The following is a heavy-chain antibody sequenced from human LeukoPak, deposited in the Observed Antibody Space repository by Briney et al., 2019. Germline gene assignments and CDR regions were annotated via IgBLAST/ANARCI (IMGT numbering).Heavy chain of an antibody. D-gene: IGHD6-6*01. CDR2: IYYSGST. CDR3: ARHRGQLVYYPFDY. Sequence: PSETLSLTCTVSGGSISSSSYYWGWIRQPPGKGLEWIGYIYYSGSTYYNPSLKSRVTISVDTSKSQFSLKLSSVTAADTAVYYCARHRGQLVYYPFDYWGQGTLVTVSS. CDR1: GGSISSSSYY. V-gene: IGHV4-39*07. J-gene: IGHJ4*02.